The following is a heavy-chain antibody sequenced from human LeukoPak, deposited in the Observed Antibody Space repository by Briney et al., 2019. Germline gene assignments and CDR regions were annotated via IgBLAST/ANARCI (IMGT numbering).Heavy chain of an antibody. D-gene: IGHD3-22*01. J-gene: IGHJ4*02. CDR1: GFTFSSYE. Sequence: GGSLRLSCAASGFTFSSYEMNWVRQAPGKGLEWVSYISSGGSTIYYADSVKGRFTISRDNAKNSLYLQMNSLRAEDTAVYFCSRAHYFDSSGLDYWGQGTLVTVSS. CDR2: ISSGGSTI. CDR3: SRAHYFDSSGLDY. V-gene: IGHV3-48*03.